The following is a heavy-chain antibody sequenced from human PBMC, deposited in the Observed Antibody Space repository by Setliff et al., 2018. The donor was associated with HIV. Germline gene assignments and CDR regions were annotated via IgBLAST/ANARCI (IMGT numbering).Heavy chain of an antibody. J-gene: IGHJ4*02. CDR3: ASMIRGINSPIDF. CDR2: VYYSGNT. D-gene: IGHD3-10*01. Sequence: SETLSLTCTVSSGSISGSNYYWGWLRQPPGKGLEWIGVVYYSGNTYYNPSLTSRVTISVDTSNNQFSLRLSSVTAADTAIYYCASMIRGINSPIDFWGQGTLVT. V-gene: IGHV4-39*01. CDR1: SGSISGSNYY.